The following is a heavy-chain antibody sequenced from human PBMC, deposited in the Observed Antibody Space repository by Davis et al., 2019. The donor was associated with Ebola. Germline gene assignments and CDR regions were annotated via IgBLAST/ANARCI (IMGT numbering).Heavy chain of an antibody. CDR3: ARESVITIFGGYFDY. Sequence: GGSLRLSCAASGFTFSSYGTHWVRHAHGKGLAWVAVIWYDGSNKYYADSVKGRFTISRDHSKNTLYLQMNSLRAEDTAVYYCARESVITIFGGYFDYWGQGTLVTVSS. CDR2: IWYDGSNK. J-gene: IGHJ4*02. CDR1: GFTFSSYG. D-gene: IGHD3-3*01. V-gene: IGHV3-33*01.